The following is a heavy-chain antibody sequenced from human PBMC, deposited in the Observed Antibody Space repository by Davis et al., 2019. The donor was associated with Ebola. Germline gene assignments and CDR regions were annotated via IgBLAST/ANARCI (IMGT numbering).Heavy chain of an antibody. CDR3: ARDAEYPYKFWFDT. V-gene: IGHV3-48*02. D-gene: IGHD2-2*01. CDR2: ISVSGSAV. Sequence: PGGSLRLSCAASGFTFSSFTMYWVRQAPGKGLEWVSYISVSGSAVYYADSVKGRFTISRDNAKKSLYLQMNSLRDEDTAVYYCARDAEYPYKFWFDTWGQGILVTVSS. CDR1: GFTFSSFT. J-gene: IGHJ5*02.